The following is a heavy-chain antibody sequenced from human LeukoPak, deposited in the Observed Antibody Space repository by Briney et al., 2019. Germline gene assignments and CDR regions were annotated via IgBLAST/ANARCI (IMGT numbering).Heavy chain of an antibody. Sequence: GGSLRLSCAASGFTFSSYPMHWVRQAPGKGLEWVSVLSSDGTYKYYADSVKGRFTISRDNSKNTLYLQMNSLRAEDTAVYYCAKDKAFGTALSSSSVPYYFDYWGQGTLVTVSS. CDR1: GFTFSSYP. CDR2: LSSDGTYK. V-gene: IGHV3-30-3*02. J-gene: IGHJ4*02. CDR3: AKDKAFGTALSSSSVPYYFDY. D-gene: IGHD6-6*01.